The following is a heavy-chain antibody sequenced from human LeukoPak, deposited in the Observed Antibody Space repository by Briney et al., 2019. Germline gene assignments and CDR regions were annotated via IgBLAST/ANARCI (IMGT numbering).Heavy chain of an antibody. CDR3: AHSTSSFSTFHY. V-gene: IGHV4-59*05. J-gene: IGHJ4*02. CDR2: MYFSGST. D-gene: IGHD6-6*01. Sequence: SETLSPTCTVSGGSISTYSWSWIRQPPGKGLEWIGSMYFSGSTYYNPSLMSRLTISVDTSKNHFSLKMRSVTAADTAVYYCAHSTSSFSTFHYWGQGTLVTVPS. CDR1: GGSISTYS.